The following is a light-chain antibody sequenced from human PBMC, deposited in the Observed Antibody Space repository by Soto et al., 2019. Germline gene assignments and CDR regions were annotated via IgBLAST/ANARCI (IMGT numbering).Light chain of an antibody. J-gene: IGKJ2*01. CDR1: QSISTW. CDR2: KAS. CDR3: QQYSNDPYT. V-gene: IGKV1-5*03. Sequence: DIQMTQSPSTLSASVGDRVTITCRASQSISTWLAWYQQKPGKAPNLLIYKASRSESGVPSKFSGSGSGTEFTLTISSLQPDDLGTYYWQQYSNDPYTFGQGTKVDIK.